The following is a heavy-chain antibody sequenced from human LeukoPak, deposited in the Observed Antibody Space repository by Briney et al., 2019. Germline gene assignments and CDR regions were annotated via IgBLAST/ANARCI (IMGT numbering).Heavy chain of an antibody. CDR2: TYPDDSNT. CDR3: ARSRDSSGYYYLI. Sequence: GESLKISCEASGYTFSNYWIGWVRQMPGKGLEWMGMTYPDDSNTICSPSFQGQVTISADKSISTAYLQWSSLKASDTAMYYCARSRDSSGYYYLIWGRGTLVTVSS. CDR1: GYTFSNYW. V-gene: IGHV5-51*01. D-gene: IGHD3-22*01. J-gene: IGHJ4*02.